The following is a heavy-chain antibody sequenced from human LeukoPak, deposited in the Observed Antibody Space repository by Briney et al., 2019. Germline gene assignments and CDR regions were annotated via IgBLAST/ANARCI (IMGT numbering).Heavy chain of an antibody. CDR1: GFTFSSYA. CDR2: ISYDGSNK. J-gene: IGHJ4*02. CDR3: ARGAYYYED. V-gene: IGHV3-30-3*01. Sequence: KSGGSLRLSCAASGFTFSSYAMHWVRQAPGKGLEWVAVISYDGSNKYYADSVKGRFTISRDNSKNTLYLQMNSLRAEDTAVYYCARGAYYYEDWGQGTLVTVSS. D-gene: IGHD3-22*01.